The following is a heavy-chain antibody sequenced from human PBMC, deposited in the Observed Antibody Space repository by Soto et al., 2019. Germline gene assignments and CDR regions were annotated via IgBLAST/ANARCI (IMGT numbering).Heavy chain of an antibody. CDR3: ARRGYCSGGSCYFDYGMDV. CDR1: GYSFTSYW. D-gene: IGHD2-15*01. V-gene: IGHV5-10-1*01. CDR2: TDPSDSYT. J-gene: IGHJ6*02. Sequence: GESLKISCKGSGYSFTSYWISWVRQMPGKGLEWMGRTDPSDSYTNYSPSFQGHVTISADKSISTAYLQWSSLKASDTAMYYCARRGYCSGGSCYFDYGMDVWGQGTTVTVSS.